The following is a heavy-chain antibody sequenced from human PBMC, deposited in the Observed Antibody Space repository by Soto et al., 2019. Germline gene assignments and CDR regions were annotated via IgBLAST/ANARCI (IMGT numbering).Heavy chain of an antibody. V-gene: IGHV3-23*01. Sequence: GGSLRLSCAASGFTFSSYAMSWVRQAPGKGLEWVSTISGSGGYTYYADSVKGRFTISIDNSKNTLYLQISSLRAEDTAVYYCAKGGTSYNWFDPWGQGTLVTVSS. D-gene: IGHD2-8*01. CDR1: GFTFSSYA. CDR3: AKGGTSYNWFDP. J-gene: IGHJ5*02. CDR2: ISGSGGYT.